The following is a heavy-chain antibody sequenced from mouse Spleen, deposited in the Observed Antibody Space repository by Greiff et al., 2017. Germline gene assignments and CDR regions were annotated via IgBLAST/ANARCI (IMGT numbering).Heavy chain of an antibody. CDR3: ARGTATVYWYFDV. Sequence: VQLQQSGAELARPGASVKMSCKASGYTFTSYTMHWVKQRPGQGLEWIGYINPSSGYTKYNQKFKDKATLTADKSSSTAYMQLSSLTSEDSAVYYCARGTATVYWYFDVWGAGTTVTVSS. CDR1: GYTFTSYT. V-gene: IGHV1-4*01. J-gene: IGHJ1*01. CDR2: INPSSGYT. D-gene: IGHD1-2*01.